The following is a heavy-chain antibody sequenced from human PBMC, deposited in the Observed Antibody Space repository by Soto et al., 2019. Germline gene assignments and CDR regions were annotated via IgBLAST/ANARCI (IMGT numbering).Heavy chain of an antibody. D-gene: IGHD3-10*01. CDR2: ISAYNGNT. CDR1: GYTFTSYG. V-gene: IGHV1-18*01. Sequence: RASVKVSCKASGYTFTSYGISWVRQAPGQGLEWMGWISAYNGNTNYAQKLQGRVTMTTDTSTSTAYMEPRSLRSDDTAVYYCARKFRITMVRGACYGMDVWGQGTTVTVSS. CDR3: ARKFRITMVRGACYGMDV. J-gene: IGHJ6*02.